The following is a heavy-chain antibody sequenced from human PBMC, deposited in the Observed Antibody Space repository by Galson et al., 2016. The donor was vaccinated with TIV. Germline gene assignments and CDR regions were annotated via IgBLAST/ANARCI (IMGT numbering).Heavy chain of an antibody. CDR3: ATERPGAEVDGWGD. Sequence: SVKVSCKAYGHTFTNYYMNWIRQAPGQGLEWMGIINTKGDYSTYAQKFQGRVTMTRDTSTSTVSMELRNLRSEDTAVYYCATERPGAEVDGWGDWGQGTLVIVSS. CDR2: INTKGDYS. CDR1: GHTFTNYY. V-gene: IGHV1-46*01. D-gene: IGHD3-10*01. J-gene: IGHJ4*02.